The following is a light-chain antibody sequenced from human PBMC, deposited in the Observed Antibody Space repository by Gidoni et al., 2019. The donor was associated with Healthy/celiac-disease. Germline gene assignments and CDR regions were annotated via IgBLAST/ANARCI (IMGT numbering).Light chain of an antibody. J-gene: IGLJ2*01. V-gene: IGLV3-25*02. CDR3: QSADSSGTYPDVV. Sequence: SYELTQPPSVSVSPGQTARIPCSGDALPKQYAYWYQQKTGQAPVLVIYKDSERPSGIPERFSGSSSGKTVTLTISGVQAEDEADYYCQSADSSGTYPDVVVGGGTKLTVL. CDR1: ALPKQY. CDR2: KDS.